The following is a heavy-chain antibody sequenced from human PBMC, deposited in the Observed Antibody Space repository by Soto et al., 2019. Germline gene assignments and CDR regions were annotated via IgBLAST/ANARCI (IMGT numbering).Heavy chain of an antibody. Sequence: PSETLSLTCAVYGGSFSGYHWSWIRQPPGKGLEWIGQINHGGTTIYNPSLKSRVTISLDTSKNQFSLKLSSVTAADTAVYYCARGYCTTTICDPWFDPWGQGTLVTVSS. V-gene: IGHV4-34*01. CDR3: ARGYCTTTICDPWFDP. CDR1: GGSFSGYH. D-gene: IGHD2-2*01. CDR2: INHGGTT. J-gene: IGHJ5*02.